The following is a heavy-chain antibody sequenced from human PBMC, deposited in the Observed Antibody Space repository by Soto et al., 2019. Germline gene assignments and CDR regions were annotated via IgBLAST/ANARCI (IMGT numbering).Heavy chain of an antibody. CDR1: GYTFTGYY. CDR2: INPNSGGT. Sequence: SSVKVSCKASGYTFTGYYMHWVRQAPGQGLEWMGWINPNSGGTNYAQKFQGRVTMTRDTSISTAYMELSRLRSDDTAVYYCARVGVITLTGYYENYYYYGMDVWRQGTTVSVSS. CDR3: ARVGVITLTGYYENYYYYGMDV. D-gene: IGHD3-9*01. J-gene: IGHJ6*02. V-gene: IGHV1-2*02.